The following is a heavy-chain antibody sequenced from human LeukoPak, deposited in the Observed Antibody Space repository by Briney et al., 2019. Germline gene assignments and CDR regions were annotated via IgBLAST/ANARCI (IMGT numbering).Heavy chain of an antibody. CDR3: ARDREVDVLDNIELLPAAGLDY. Sequence: GGSLRLSCAASGFSLISYSMHWVRQAPGKGLEWVALISYDGSIAYYVDSVRGRFTISRDNSKNTLYLQMNSLRADDTAVYFCARDREVDVLDNIELLPAAGLDYWGQGTLVTVSS. V-gene: IGHV3-30*04. CDR1: GFSLISYS. J-gene: IGHJ4*02. D-gene: IGHD2-2*01. CDR2: ISYDGSIA.